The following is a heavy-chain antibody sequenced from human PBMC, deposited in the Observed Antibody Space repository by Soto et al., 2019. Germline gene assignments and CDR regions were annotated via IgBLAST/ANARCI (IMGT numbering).Heavy chain of an antibody. CDR2: ISYDGSNK. Sequence: QVQLVESGGGVVQPGRSLRLSCAASGFTFSSYGMHWVRQAPGKGLEWVAVISYDGSNKYYADSVKGRFTISRDNSKNTLYLQMNSLRAEDTAVYYCAKDGAGYCSGGRCYGVYYYYYGMDVWGQGTTVTVSS. D-gene: IGHD2-15*01. V-gene: IGHV3-30*18. CDR1: GFTFSSYG. CDR3: AKDGAGYCSGGRCYGVYYYYYGMDV. J-gene: IGHJ6*02.